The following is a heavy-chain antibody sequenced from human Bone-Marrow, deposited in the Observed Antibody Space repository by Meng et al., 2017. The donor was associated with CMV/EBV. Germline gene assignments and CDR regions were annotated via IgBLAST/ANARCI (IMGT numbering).Heavy chain of an antibody. CDR3: ARIGYYYDSSGYYKRYNWFDP. V-gene: IGHV4-61*01. CDR1: GGSVSSGSYY. J-gene: IGHJ5*02. D-gene: IGHD3-22*01. Sequence: SETLSLTCTVSGGSVSSGSYYWSWIRQPPGKGLEWIGYIYYSGSTNYNPSLKSRVTISVDTSKNQFSLKLSSVTAADTAVYYCARIGYYYDSSGYYKRYNWFDPWGQGTLVTVSS. CDR2: IYYSGST.